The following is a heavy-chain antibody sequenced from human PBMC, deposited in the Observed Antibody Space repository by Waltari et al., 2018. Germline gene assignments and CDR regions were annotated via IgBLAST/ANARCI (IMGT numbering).Heavy chain of an antibody. Sequence: EVQLVESGGGLVQPGGSLRLSCAASGFPFSSHWMHGVRQAPGKGLVGVSRITTDGSGANDADSVKGRFTISRDNAKNTLHLQMNSLRVEDTAVYFCARDLVLGSGSNDYWGLGTLVTVSS. D-gene: IGHD3-10*02. V-gene: IGHV3-74*01. CDR2: ITTDGSGA. CDR1: GFPFSSHW. CDR3: ARDLVLGSGSNDY. J-gene: IGHJ4*02.